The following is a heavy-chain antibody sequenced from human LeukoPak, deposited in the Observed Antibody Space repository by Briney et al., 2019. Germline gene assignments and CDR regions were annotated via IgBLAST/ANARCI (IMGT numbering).Heavy chain of an antibody. CDR1: GFISSDSW. CDR3: ERNLGGPLDC. CDR2: LNPDETIT. J-gene: IGHJ4*02. D-gene: IGHD3-16*01. V-gene: IGHV3-74*01. Sequence: PGGSLRLSCAASGFISSDSWIHWVRQGPGGGLVWVSRLNPDETITNYADSVKGRFTISRDNAKNSVYLQMNSLRVDDTAVYYCERNLGGPLDCWGRGTLVTVCS.